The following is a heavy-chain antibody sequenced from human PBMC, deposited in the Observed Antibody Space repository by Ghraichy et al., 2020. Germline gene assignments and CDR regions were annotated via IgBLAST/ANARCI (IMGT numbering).Heavy chain of an antibody. D-gene: IGHD2-15*01. CDR2: IGYNGVDT. V-gene: IGHV3-23*01. CDR3: AKYCSGTCYSGVDF. Sequence: LTCAASGFPFKNYAMTWVRQAPGKGLEWVSSIGYNGVDTYYADSLRGRFVISRENFKNTLYLQMNSLRVEDTAVYYCAKYCSGTCYSGVDFWGQGVLVTVSS. J-gene: IGHJ4*02. CDR1: GFPFKNYA.